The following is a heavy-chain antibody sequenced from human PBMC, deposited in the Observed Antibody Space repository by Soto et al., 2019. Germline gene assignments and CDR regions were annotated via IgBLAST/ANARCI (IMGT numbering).Heavy chain of an antibody. Sequence: QVQLVQSGAEVKKPGSSVKVSCKASGGTFSSYAISWVRQAPGQGLEWMGGIIPIFGTANYAQKFQGRVTITAHKSTDTAYMELSSLGPEDAAVYYCARGRDCSGGSCYSGSLGWFDPWGQGTLVAVSS. CDR3: ARGRDCSGGSCYSGSLGWFDP. CDR1: GGTFSSYA. D-gene: IGHD2-15*01. CDR2: IIPIFGTA. J-gene: IGHJ5*02. V-gene: IGHV1-69*06.